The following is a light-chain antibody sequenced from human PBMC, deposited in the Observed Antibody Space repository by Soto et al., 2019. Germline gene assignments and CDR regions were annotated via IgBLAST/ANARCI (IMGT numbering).Light chain of an antibody. CDR1: QSVNNNY. Sequence: ESVLTQSPGTLSLSPGERATLSCRASQSVNNNYLAWYQQRPGQAPRLLIYGASSRATGIPDRFRGSGSGTDFTLTISRLELEDFAVYYCQQYGNSPRYTFGQGTKLEIK. J-gene: IGKJ2*01. CDR3: QQYGNSPRYT. CDR2: GAS. V-gene: IGKV3-20*01.